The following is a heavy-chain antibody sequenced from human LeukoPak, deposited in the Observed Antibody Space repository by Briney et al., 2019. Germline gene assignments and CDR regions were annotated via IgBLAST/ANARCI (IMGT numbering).Heavy chain of an antibody. Sequence: ASVKVSCKASGYTFTGYYMHWVRQAPGQGLEWMGWINPNSGGTNYAQKFQGRVTMTRDTSISTAYMELSRLRSDDTAVYYCASYCSSTSCSQWYFDLWGRGTLVTVSS. V-gene: IGHV1-2*02. CDR3: ASYCSSTSCSQWYFDL. J-gene: IGHJ2*01. CDR2: INPNSGGT. CDR1: GYTFTGYY. D-gene: IGHD2-2*01.